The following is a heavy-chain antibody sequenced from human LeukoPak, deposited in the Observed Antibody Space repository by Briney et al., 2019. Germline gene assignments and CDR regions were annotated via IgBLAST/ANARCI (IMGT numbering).Heavy chain of an antibody. CDR3: ARALGYCSSASCYYFDN. D-gene: IGHD2-2*01. CDR1: GFTLRSYV. J-gene: IGHJ4*02. Sequence: PGGSLRLSCAASGFTLRSYVMSWVRQAPGKGLEWVSSISGSGGSTYYADSVKGRFTISRDNAKNSLYLQMNSLRAEDTAVYYCARALGYCSSASCYYFDNWGQGTLVTVSS. V-gene: IGHV3-23*01. CDR2: ISGSGGST.